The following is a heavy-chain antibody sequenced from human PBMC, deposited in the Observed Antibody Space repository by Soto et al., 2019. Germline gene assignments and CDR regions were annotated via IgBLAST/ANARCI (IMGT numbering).Heavy chain of an antibody. Sequence: QLVQSGTEVKKPGASVKVSCKASGYSFTGYYIHWVRQAPRQGLEWLGWINPNSGGTNYAQKFQGWVTMTRDTSISTAYMGLSRLRSDDTAVYYCARSAAGPGYGMDVWGQGTTVTVSS. V-gene: IGHV1-2*04. J-gene: IGHJ6*02. CDR3: ARSAAGPGYGMDV. D-gene: IGHD6-13*01. CDR2: INPNSGGT. CDR1: GYSFTGYY.